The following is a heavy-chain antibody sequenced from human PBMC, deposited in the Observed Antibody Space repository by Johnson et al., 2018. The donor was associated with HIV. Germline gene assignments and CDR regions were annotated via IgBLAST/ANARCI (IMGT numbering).Heavy chain of an antibody. D-gene: IGHD2-8*01. CDR2: ISYDGSNE. V-gene: IGHV3-30*03. Sequence: QVQLVESGGGLVKPGRSLRLSCAASGFTFSSFGMHWVRQAPGKGLEWVAVISYDGSNEYYADSVKGRFTISRDNSKYTLYLQMNSLKTEDTAVYYCTTARTYFWGQGTMVTVSS. J-gene: IGHJ3*01. CDR3: TTARTYF. CDR1: GFTFSSFG.